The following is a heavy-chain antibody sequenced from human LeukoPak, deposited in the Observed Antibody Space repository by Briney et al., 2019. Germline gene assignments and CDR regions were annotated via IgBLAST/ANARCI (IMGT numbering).Heavy chain of an antibody. CDR1: GGSISSYY. CDR2: IYYSGST. CDR3: ARSSYYYGADALDI. Sequence: PSETLSLTCTVSGGSISSYYWTWIRQPPGKGLEWIGYIYYSGSTNYSPSLKSRVTISVDTSKNQFSLKLTSVTAADTAVYYCARSSYYYGADALDIWGQGTMVTVSS. J-gene: IGHJ3*02. V-gene: IGHV4-59*01. D-gene: IGHD3-10*01.